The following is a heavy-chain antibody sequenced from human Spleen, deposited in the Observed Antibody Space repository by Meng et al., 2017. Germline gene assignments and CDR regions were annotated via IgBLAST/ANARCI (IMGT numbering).Heavy chain of an antibody. CDR1: GYNFPDYY. V-gene: IGHV1-2*06. Sequence: VQLVQSGAEVKKPGASCKVSCKPSGYNFPDYYIHWVRRAPGQGLEWMGRINPKSGDTHYEQKFQARVTMTGDTSISTAYMELSGLRSDDTAMYYCARDEDISAAGKLFGDYWGQGTLVTVSS. J-gene: IGHJ4*02. CDR2: INPKSGDT. CDR3: ARDEDISAAGKLFGDY. D-gene: IGHD6-25*01.